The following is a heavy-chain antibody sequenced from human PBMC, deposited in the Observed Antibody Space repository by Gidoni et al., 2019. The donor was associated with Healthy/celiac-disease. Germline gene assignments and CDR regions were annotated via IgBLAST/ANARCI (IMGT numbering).Heavy chain of an antibody. CDR2: ISGSGGST. D-gene: IGHD2-15*01. CDR3: AEGGRLLGAFDI. Sequence: EVQLLESGGGLVQPGGSLRLSCAASGFTFSSYAMSWVRQAPGKGLEWVSAISGSGGSTYYADSVKGRFTISRDNSKNTLYLQMNSLRAEDTAVYYCAEGGRLLGAFDIWGQGTMVTVSS. V-gene: IGHV3-23*01. J-gene: IGHJ3*02. CDR1: GFTFSSYA.